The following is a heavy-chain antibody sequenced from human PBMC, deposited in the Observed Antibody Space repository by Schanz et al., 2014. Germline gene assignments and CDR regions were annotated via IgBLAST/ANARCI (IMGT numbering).Heavy chain of an antibody. D-gene: IGHD5-18*01. CDR3: AREMDTAIGDY. CDR2: IWFDGNNK. Sequence: QVQLVESGGGVVQPGRSLRLSCAASGFTFSAYGMHWVRQAPGKGLEWVAVIWFDGNNKFYADSVKGRFTISRDNSKNTLYLQMSSLRAEDTAVYFCAREMDTAIGDYWGQGTLVTVSS. CDR1: GFTFSAYG. V-gene: IGHV3-33*01. J-gene: IGHJ4*02.